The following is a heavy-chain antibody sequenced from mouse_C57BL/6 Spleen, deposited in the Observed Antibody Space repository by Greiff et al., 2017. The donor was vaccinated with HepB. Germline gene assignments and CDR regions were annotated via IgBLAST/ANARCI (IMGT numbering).Heavy chain of an antibody. CDR1: GYAFSSSW. Sequence: VQLQESGPELVKPGASVKISCKASGYAFSSSWMNWVKQRPGKGLEWIGRIYPGDGDTNYNGKFKGKATLTADKSSSTAYMQLSSLTSEDSAVYFCARPYSNSYAMDYWGQGTSVTVSS. J-gene: IGHJ4*01. CDR3: ARPYSNSYAMDY. V-gene: IGHV1-82*01. CDR2: IYPGDGDT. D-gene: IGHD2-5*01.